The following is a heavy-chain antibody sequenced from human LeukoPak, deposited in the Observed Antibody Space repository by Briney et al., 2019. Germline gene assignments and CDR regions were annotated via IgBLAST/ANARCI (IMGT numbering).Heavy chain of an antibody. CDR2: IYSTGST. Sequence: PSQTLSLTCTVSGGSITSGSYYWSWIRQPAGKGLECIGRIYSTGSTDYNPSLKSRVTISVDTSKNQFSLNLSSVTAADTAVYYCAGDYSGSENYYMDVWGKGTTVTISS. D-gene: IGHD3-10*01. J-gene: IGHJ6*03. V-gene: IGHV4-61*02. CDR1: GGSITSGSYY. CDR3: AGDYSGSENYYMDV.